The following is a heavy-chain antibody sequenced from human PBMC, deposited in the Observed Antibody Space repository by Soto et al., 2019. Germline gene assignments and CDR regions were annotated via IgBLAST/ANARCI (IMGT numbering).Heavy chain of an antibody. D-gene: IGHD3-22*01. V-gene: IGHV5-51*01. CDR1: GYSFTSYW. CDR2: IYPGDSDT. Sequence: GESLKISCKGSGYSFTSYWIGWVRQMPGKGLEWMGIIYPGDSDTRYSPSFQGQVTISADKSISTAYLQWSSLKASDTAMCYCARVTEYHYYYDRSGYYPHFDYWGQGTLVTVSS. CDR3: ARVTEYHYYYDRSGYYPHFDY. J-gene: IGHJ4*02.